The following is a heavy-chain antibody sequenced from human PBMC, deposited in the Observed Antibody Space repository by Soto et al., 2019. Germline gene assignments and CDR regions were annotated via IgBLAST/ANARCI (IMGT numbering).Heavy chain of an antibody. J-gene: IGHJ5*02. Sequence: LSLTCSVSGGSVNSGGYSWSWIRQPPGKGLEWIGFISPSGSPAYNPSLKSRVTISVDRSNNQISLEISSVTAADTAVYYCTRGVLAWGPGTLVTVSS. CDR2: ISPSGSP. D-gene: IGHD2-8*01. V-gene: IGHV4-30-2*01. CDR3: TRGVLA. CDR1: GGSVNSGGYS.